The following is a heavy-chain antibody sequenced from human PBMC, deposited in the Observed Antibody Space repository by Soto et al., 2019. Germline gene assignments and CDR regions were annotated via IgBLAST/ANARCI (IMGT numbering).Heavy chain of an antibody. CDR1: GGTFSSYA. V-gene: IGHV1-69*13. J-gene: IGHJ6*02. CDR2: IIPIFGTA. Sequence: GSSVKVSCKASGGTFSSYAISWVRQAPGQGLEWMGGIIPIFGTANYAQKFQGRVTITADESTSTAYMDLSSLRSEDTAVYYCAREGAAGKLYDYSGMDVWGQGTTVTV. D-gene: IGHD6-13*01. CDR3: AREGAAGKLYDYSGMDV.